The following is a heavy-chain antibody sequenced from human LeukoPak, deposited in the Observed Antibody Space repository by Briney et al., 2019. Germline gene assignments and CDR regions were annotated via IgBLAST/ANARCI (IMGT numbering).Heavy chain of an antibody. CDR2: IYYSGST. CDR1: GGSISSSSYY. J-gene: IGHJ4*02. CDR3: ARGFYSSSYYFDY. Sequence: TSETLSLTCTVSGGSISSSSYYWGWIRQPPGKGLEWIGSIYYSGSTYYNPSLKSRVTISVDTSKNQFSLKLSSVTAADTAVYYCARGFYSSSYYFDYWGQGTLVTVSS. V-gene: IGHV4-39*07. D-gene: IGHD6-6*01.